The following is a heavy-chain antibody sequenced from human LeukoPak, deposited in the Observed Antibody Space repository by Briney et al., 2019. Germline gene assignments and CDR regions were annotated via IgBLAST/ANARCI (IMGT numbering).Heavy chain of an antibody. CDR2: IGGRGGST. V-gene: IGHV3-23*01. CDR1: GFTFSSFT. D-gene: IGHD3-10*01. CDR3: GKERGA. Sequence: GGSLRLSCAASGFTFSSFTMTWVRQAPVKGLEWVSAIGGRGGSTYYADFLEGRFTIARDNSKDMVYLQMNSLKVEDTAIYYRGKERGAWGQGTKVTVSS. J-gene: IGHJ5*02.